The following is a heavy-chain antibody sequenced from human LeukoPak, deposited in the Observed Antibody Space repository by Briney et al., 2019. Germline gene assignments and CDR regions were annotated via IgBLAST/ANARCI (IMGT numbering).Heavy chain of an antibody. J-gene: IGHJ4*02. CDR3: ARVHTVVAPFDS. D-gene: IGHD4-23*01. V-gene: IGHV3-48*01. Sequence: GGSLRLSCAASGFTFSSYSMNWVRQAPGKGLEWVSYISSPSSTIYYADSVKGRFTISRDNAKSSLYLQMNSLRAEDTAVYYCARVHTVVAPFDSWGQGTLVTVSS. CDR1: GFTFSSYS. CDR2: ISSPSSTI.